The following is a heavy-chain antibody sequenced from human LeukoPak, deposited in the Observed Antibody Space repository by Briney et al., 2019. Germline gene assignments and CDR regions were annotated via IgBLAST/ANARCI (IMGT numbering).Heavy chain of an antibody. V-gene: IGHV4-59*12. Sequence: SETLSLTCTVSGGSISSYYWTWIRQPPGKGLEWIGYIYYSGSTNYNPSLKSRVTISLDTSKNQFSLKLSSVTAADTAVYYCARDRIAVAGTGAFDIWGQGTMVTVSS. CDR1: GGSISSYY. CDR2: IYYSGST. D-gene: IGHD6-19*01. CDR3: ARDRIAVAGTGAFDI. J-gene: IGHJ3*02.